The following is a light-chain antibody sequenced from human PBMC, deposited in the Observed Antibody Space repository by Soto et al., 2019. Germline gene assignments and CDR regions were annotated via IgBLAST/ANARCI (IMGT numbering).Light chain of an antibody. CDR3: SSQALNNIYV. Sequence: QSALTQPPSASGSPGQAVTISCTGTNSDVGLFDLVSWYRQHPGKVPELLISEVTKRPSGVPHRFSGSKSGNTASLTISGLQADDEADYYCSSQALNNIYVFGTGTKVTVL. CDR1: NSDVGLFDL. CDR2: EVT. J-gene: IGLJ1*01. V-gene: IGLV2-8*01.